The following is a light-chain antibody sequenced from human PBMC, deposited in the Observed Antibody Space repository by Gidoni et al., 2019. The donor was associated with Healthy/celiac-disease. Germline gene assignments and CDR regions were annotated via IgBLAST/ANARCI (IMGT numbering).Light chain of an antibody. V-gene: IGLV3-1*01. CDR3: QEWGSSTVV. Sequence: SYELTQPPSVSVSPGQTASITCSGDKLGDKYACWYQQKPGQSPVLVIYQDSKRPSGIPERFSGSNAGNTATLTISGTQAMDEADYYCQEWGSSTVVFGGWTKLTVX. CDR2: QDS. J-gene: IGLJ2*01. CDR1: KLGDKY.